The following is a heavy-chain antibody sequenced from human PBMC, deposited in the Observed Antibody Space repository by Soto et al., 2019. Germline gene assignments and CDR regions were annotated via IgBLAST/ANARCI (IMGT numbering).Heavy chain of an antibody. CDR1: GYSLTSYW. CDR2: IYPGDSDT. CDR3: ARHGTAMVHRFDF. V-gene: IGHV5-51*01. Sequence: GESLKISWTGSGYSLTSYWIGWVRQMPGKGLEWMGIIYPGDSDTRYSPSFQGQVTISADKSISTAYLQWSSLKASDTAMYYCARHGTAMVHRFDFWGQGTLVTVSS. D-gene: IGHD5-18*01. J-gene: IGHJ4*02.